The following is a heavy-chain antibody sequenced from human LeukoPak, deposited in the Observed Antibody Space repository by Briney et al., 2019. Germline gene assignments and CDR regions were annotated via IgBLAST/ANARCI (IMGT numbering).Heavy chain of an antibody. Sequence: GGSLRLSCAASGFTFSSYAMSWVRQAPGKGLEWVSAISGSGGSTYYADSVKGRFTISRDNSKNTLYLQMNSLRAEDTAVYYCARGIGELVLTDAFDIWGQGTMVTVSS. D-gene: IGHD3-10*01. CDR3: ARGIGELVLTDAFDI. J-gene: IGHJ3*02. CDR2: ISGSGGST. CDR1: GFTFSSYA. V-gene: IGHV3-23*01.